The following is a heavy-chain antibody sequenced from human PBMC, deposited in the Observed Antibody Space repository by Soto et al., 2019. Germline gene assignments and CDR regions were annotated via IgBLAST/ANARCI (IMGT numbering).Heavy chain of an antibody. D-gene: IGHD6-19*01. CDR2: ISGSGGST. J-gene: IGHJ6*02. CDR1: GFTFSSYA. Sequence: GGSLRLSCAASGFTFSSYAMSWVRQAPGKGLEWVSAISGSGGSTYYADSVKGRFTISRDNSKNTLYLQMNSLGSEDTAVYYCAREHERRNTVKSGRWLVLLGYYYGMDVWGQGTTVTVSS. CDR3: AREHERRNTVKSGRWLVLLGYYYGMDV. V-gene: IGHV3-23*01.